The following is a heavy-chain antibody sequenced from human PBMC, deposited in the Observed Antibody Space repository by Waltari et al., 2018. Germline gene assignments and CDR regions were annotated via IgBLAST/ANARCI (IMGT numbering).Heavy chain of an antibody. D-gene: IGHD1-26*01. CDR2: ISSDGSNK. J-gene: IGHJ5*02. Sequence: QVEESGGGVVQPGGSLRLSCVASGYTFTNYGMHWVRQAPGKGLVCLAVISSDGSNKYYDDSGKGRFTVSRDNSKNSVYLQMNSLRPEDTALYFCAKAGGIHNYPLDPWGQGTLVTVSS. V-gene: IGHV3-30*18. CDR1: GYTFTNYG. CDR3: AKAGGIHNYPLDP.